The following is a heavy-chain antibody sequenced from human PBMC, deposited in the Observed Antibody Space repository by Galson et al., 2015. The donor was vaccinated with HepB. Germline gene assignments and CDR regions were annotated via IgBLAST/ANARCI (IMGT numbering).Heavy chain of an antibody. CDR2: INPSGGST. V-gene: IGHV1-46*04. CDR1: GYTFTSYY. CDR3: ARDQVKNSSSWCKYFQH. D-gene: IGHD6-13*01. J-gene: IGHJ1*01. Sequence: QSGAEVKKPGASVKVSCKASGYTFTSYYMHWVRQAPGQGLEWMGIINPSGGSTSYAQKLQGRVTMTRDTSTSPVYMELSSLRSEDTAVYYCARDQVKNSSSWCKYFQHWGQGTLVTVSS.